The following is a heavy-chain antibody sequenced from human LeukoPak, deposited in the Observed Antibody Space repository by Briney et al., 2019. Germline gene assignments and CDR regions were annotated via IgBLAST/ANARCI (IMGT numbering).Heavy chain of an antibody. CDR2: IYHSGST. Sequence: SETLSLTCTVSGYSISSGYYWGWIRQPPGKGLEWIGSIYHSGSTYYNPSLKSRVTISVDTSKNQFSLKLSSVTAADTAVYYCARGPGIAVKHAFDIWGQGTMVTVSS. V-gene: IGHV4-38-2*02. CDR1: GYSISSGYY. D-gene: IGHD6-19*01. CDR3: ARGPGIAVKHAFDI. J-gene: IGHJ3*02.